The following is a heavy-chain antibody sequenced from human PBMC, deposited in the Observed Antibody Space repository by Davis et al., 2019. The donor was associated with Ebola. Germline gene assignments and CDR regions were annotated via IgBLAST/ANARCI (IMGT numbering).Heavy chain of an antibody. CDR1: GGTFSSYA. D-gene: IGHD1-26*01. V-gene: IGHV1-69*13. Sequence: SVKVSCKASGGTFSSYAISWVRQAPGQGLEWMGGIIPIFGTANYAQKFQGRVTITADESTSTAYMELSSLRSEDTAVYYCARDFGWELRGYFDYWGQGTLVTVSS. J-gene: IGHJ4*02. CDR2: IIPIFGTA. CDR3: ARDFGWELRGYFDY.